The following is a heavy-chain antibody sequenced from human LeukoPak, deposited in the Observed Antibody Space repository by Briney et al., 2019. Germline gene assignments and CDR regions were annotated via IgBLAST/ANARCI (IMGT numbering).Heavy chain of an antibody. J-gene: IGHJ4*02. CDR2: IRYDGSNK. V-gene: IGHV3-30*02. CDR3: AKDLPFPPGEVVGYFDY. D-gene: IGHD1-26*01. Sequence: PGGSLRLSCAASGFTFSSYGMHWVRQAPGKGLEWVAFIRYDGSNKYYADSVKGRFTISRDNSKNTLYLQMNSLRAEDTAVYYCAKDLPFPPGEVVGYFDYWGQGTLVTVSS. CDR1: GFTFSSYG.